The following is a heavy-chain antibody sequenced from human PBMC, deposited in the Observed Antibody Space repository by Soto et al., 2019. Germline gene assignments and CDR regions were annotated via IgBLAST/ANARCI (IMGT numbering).Heavy chain of an antibody. J-gene: IGHJ4*02. CDR3: AKDQYYYDSSGRNGFDY. V-gene: IGHV3-23*01. CDR2: ISGSGGST. Sequence: SLRLSCAASGFTFSSYAMSWVRQAPGKGLEWVSAISGSGGSTYYADSVKGRFTISRDNSKNTLYLQMNSLRAEDTAVYYCAKDQYYYDSSGRNGFDYWGQGTLVTVSS. CDR1: GFTFSSYA. D-gene: IGHD3-22*01.